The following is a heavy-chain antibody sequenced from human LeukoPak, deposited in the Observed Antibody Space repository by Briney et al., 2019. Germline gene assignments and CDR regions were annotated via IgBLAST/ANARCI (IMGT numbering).Heavy chain of an antibody. Sequence: PGGSLRLSCAASGFAFSSYVIHWVRQAPGKGLEWVAVIWSDGSRKNQADSVKGRFTISRDNSKNTLYLQMDSLRTDDTAVYYCARETLDGYNFIDFWGQGTLVTVSS. J-gene: IGHJ4*02. V-gene: IGHV3-33*01. CDR1: GFAFSSYV. D-gene: IGHD5-24*01. CDR2: IWSDGSRK. CDR3: ARETLDGYNFIDF.